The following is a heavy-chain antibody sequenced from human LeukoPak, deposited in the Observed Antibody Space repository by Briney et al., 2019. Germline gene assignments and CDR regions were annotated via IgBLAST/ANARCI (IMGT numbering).Heavy chain of an antibody. D-gene: IGHD6-13*01. J-gene: IGHJ5*02. V-gene: IGHV3-53*05. CDR2: IYSGGNT. CDR1: GLTVSSNC. Sequence: GGSLRLSCAASGLTVSSNCMSWVRQAPGKGLEWVSFIYSGGNTYYADSVKGRFTISRDNSKNTVHLQMNSLRSEDTAVYYCAREAWGYSSSWSNWFDPWGQGTLVTVSS. CDR3: AREAWGYSSSWSNWFDP.